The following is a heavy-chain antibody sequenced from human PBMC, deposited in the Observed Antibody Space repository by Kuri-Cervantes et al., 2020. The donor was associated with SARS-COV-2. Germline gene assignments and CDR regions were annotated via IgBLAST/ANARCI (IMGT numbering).Heavy chain of an antibody. CDR2: IYTSGST. Sequence: GSLRLSCTVSGGSISSYYWSWIQQPAGKGLEWIGRIYTSGSTDYNPSLKSRVTISVDTSKNQFSLKLSSVTAADTAVYYCARELDCSSTSCSSTKISPAAFDIWGQGAMVTVSS. D-gene: IGHD2-2*01. CDR1: GGSISSYY. V-gene: IGHV4-4*07. CDR3: ARELDCSSTSCSSTKISPAAFDI. J-gene: IGHJ3*02.